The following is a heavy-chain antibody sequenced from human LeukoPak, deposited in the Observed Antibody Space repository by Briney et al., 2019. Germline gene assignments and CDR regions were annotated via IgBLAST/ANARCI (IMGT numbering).Heavy chain of an antibody. CDR3: ASMALIRGVLGRTLSDLDY. V-gene: IGHV4-34*01. CDR1: GGSLSGYY. Sequence: SETLSPTCAVYGGSLSGYYWSWVRQPPGKGLEWIGEINHSGSTNYNPSLKSRVAISADRSKNHFSLRVNSVTAADTAVYYCASMALIRGVLGRTLSDLDYWGQGTLVTVSS. D-gene: IGHD3-10*01. CDR2: INHSGST. J-gene: IGHJ4*02.